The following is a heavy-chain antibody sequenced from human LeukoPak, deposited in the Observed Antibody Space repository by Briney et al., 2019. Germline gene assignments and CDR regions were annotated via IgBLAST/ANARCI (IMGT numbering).Heavy chain of an antibody. CDR1: GFTFDDYA. Sequence: GRSLRLSCAASGFTFDDYAMHWVRQAPGKGLEWVSGISWNSGSIGYADSVKGRFTISRDNAKNSLYLQMNSLRAEDTAVYYCAKGGSMDVWGQGTTVTVSS. V-gene: IGHV3-9*01. CDR2: ISWNSGSI. CDR3: AKGGSMDV. J-gene: IGHJ6*02. D-gene: IGHD1-26*01.